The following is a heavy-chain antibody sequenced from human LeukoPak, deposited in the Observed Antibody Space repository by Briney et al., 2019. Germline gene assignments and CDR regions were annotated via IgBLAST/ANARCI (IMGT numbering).Heavy chain of an antibody. J-gene: IGHJ4*02. D-gene: IGHD5-12*01. CDR2: MYHSGST. V-gene: IGHV4-4*02. CDR3: AIDPRAGYAFDC. CDR1: SDFICSSNW. Sequence: SETLSLTCPVSSDFICSSNWRSSVRQPPGKGLEWIGEMYHSGSTNYNPSLKSRVTISLDKSKNQFSLKLSSLTAADTVVYYCAIDPRAGYAFDCWGQGTLVTVSS.